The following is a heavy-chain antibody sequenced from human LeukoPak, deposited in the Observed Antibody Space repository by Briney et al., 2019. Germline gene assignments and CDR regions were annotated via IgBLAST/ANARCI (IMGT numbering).Heavy chain of an antibody. D-gene: IGHD2-21*01. CDR1: GFTFSSYA. CDR3: ARGPSLITLWYYYGMDV. Sequence: GGSLRLSCAASGFTFSSYAMSWVRQVPGKGLEWVSVISGSGDNTYYADSVKGRFTISRDNAKNTLYLQMNSLRAEDTAVYYCARGPSLITLWYYYGMDVWGQGTTVTVSS. V-gene: IGHV3-23*01. CDR2: ISGSGDNT. J-gene: IGHJ6*02.